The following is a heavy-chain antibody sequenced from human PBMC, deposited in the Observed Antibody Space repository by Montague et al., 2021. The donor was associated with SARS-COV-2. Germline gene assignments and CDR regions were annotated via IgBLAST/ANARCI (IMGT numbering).Heavy chain of an antibody. CDR1: GGSTSSYY. D-gene: IGHD4-17*01. CDR2: IYYSGSA. CDR3: ASVYTVTYYFDY. Sequence: SETLSLTCTVSGGSTSSYYWSWIRQPPGKGLEWIGYIYYSGSANYNPSLKGRVTISVDTSKNQFSLKLSSVTAADTAVYYCASVYTVTYYFDYWGRGTLVTVSS. V-gene: IGHV4-59*08. J-gene: IGHJ4*02.